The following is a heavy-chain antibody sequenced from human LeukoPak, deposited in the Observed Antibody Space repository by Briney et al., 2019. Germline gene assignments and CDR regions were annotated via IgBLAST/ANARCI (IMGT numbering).Heavy chain of an antibody. Sequence: GGSLRLSCAASGFTVSSNYMSWVRQAPGKGLEWVSVIYSGGSTYYADSVKGRFTISRDNSENTLYLQMNSLRAEDTAVYYCARGPYGSGSYNWGQGTLVTVSS. CDR1: GFTVSSNY. J-gene: IGHJ4*02. CDR2: IYSGGST. CDR3: ARGPYGSGSYN. D-gene: IGHD3-10*01. V-gene: IGHV3-66*01.